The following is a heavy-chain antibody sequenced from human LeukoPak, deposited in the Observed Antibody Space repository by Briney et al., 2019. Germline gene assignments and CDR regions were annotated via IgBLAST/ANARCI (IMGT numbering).Heavy chain of an antibody. Sequence: GGSLRLSCASSGFTFSTYWMSWVRQAPGKGLEWVANIKQDGSEKYYLDSVKGRFTISRDNAKNSLYLQMNSLRAEDTAVYFCTREAAAGIDYWGQGTLVTVSS. CDR3: TREAAAGIDY. J-gene: IGHJ4*02. D-gene: IGHD6-13*01. CDR1: GFTFSTYW. V-gene: IGHV3-7*01. CDR2: IKQDGSEK.